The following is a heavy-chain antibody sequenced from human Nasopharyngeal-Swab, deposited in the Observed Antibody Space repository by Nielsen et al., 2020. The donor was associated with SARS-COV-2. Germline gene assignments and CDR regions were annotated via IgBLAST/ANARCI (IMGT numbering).Heavy chain of an antibody. D-gene: IGHD3-10*01. Sequence: VGQAAGKGLEWVGRIKSKTDGGTTDYAAPVKGRFTISRVDSKNTLYLQMNSLKTEDTAVYYCTPDGMVRGSWGQGTLVTVSS. V-gene: IGHV3-15*01. CDR3: TPDGMVRGS. J-gene: IGHJ5*02. CDR2: IKSKTDGGTT.